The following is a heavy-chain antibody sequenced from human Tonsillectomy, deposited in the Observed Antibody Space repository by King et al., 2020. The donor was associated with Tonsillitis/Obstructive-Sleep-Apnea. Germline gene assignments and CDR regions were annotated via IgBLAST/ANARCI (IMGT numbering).Heavy chain of an antibody. D-gene: IGHD6-19*01. CDR2: ISDNGGTT. CDR3: AKGGRNSGRFDC. V-gene: IGHV3-23*04. J-gene: IGHJ4*02. Sequence: VQLVESGGGLVQPGGSLRLSCAASGFTISSSAMGWVRQAPGKGLDRVSVISDNGGTTYYADSLKGRFTISRDNSKNTLWLQMNTLSDEDTAVYYCAKGGRNSGRFDCWGQGTLVTVSS. CDR1: GFTISSSA.